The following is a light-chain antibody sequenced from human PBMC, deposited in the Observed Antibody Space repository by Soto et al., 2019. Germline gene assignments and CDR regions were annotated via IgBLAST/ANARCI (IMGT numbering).Light chain of an antibody. J-gene: IGKJ2*01. CDR2: AAA. Sequence: EIVLTQSPGTLSLSPGERATLSCRASQNVDSSYLAWYQHKRGQAPRLLIYAAASRAPGLPDRFSGSGSGTDFTLTINRLEPEDVAVYDCQQYGSSPLTFGQGTKLEI. CDR3: QQYGSSPLT. CDR1: QNVDSSY. V-gene: IGKV3-20*01.